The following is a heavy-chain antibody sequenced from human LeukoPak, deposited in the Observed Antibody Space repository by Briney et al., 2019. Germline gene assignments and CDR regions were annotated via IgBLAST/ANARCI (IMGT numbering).Heavy chain of an antibody. CDR1: GFTFDDYA. Sequence: GGSLRLSCAASGFTFDDYAMHWVRQAPGKGLEWVAVISYDGSNKYYADSVKGRFTISRDNSKNTLYLQMNSLRAEDTAVYYCAREAGGYFDYWGQGTLVTVSS. J-gene: IGHJ4*02. CDR3: AREAGGYFDY. CDR2: ISYDGSNK. D-gene: IGHD6-13*01. V-gene: IGHV3-30-3*01.